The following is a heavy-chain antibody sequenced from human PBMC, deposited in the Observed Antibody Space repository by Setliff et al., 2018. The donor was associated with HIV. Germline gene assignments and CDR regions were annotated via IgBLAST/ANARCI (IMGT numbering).Heavy chain of an antibody. D-gene: IGHD6-19*01. CDR1: GYIFTSYL. Sequence: ASVKVSCKASGYIFTSYLISWVRQAPGHGLEWMGWISAANGDTNYPQKFQGRVTMTTDTSTTTAYMELKSLRSDDTAVYYCARMGSGWFIGLDPWGQGSLVTVSS. V-gene: IGHV1-18*01. J-gene: IGHJ5*02. CDR2: ISAANGDT. CDR3: ARMGSGWFIGLDP.